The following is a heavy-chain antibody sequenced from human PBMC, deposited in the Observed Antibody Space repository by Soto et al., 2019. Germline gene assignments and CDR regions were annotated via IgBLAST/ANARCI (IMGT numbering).Heavy chain of an antibody. V-gene: IGHV5-10-1*01. J-gene: IGHJ4*02. CDR2: IDPSDSYT. CDR3: ARHVGATLFEY. D-gene: IGHD1-26*01. CDR1: GYSFTSYW. Sequence: GESLQISCKGSGYSFTSYWISCVRQMPGKGLEWMGRIDPSDSYTNYSPSFQGHVTISADKSIRTAYLQWSSLKASDTAMYYCARHVGATLFEYWGKGTLVTVSS.